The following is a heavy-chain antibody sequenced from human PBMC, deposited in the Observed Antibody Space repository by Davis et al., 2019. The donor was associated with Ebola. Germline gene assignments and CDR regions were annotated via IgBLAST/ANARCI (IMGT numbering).Heavy chain of an antibody. D-gene: IGHD3-3*01. CDR3: ARTWGGDFWSGYQDYYYMDV. J-gene: IGHJ6*03. Sequence: GESLKISCAASGFTFSFYSMNWARQAPGKGLEWVSSISSSSSYIYYADSVKGRFTISRDNAKNSLYLQMNSLRAEDTAVYYCARTWGGDFWSGYQDYYYMDVWGKGTTVTVSS. CDR2: ISSSSSYI. CDR1: GFTFSFYS. V-gene: IGHV3-21*01.